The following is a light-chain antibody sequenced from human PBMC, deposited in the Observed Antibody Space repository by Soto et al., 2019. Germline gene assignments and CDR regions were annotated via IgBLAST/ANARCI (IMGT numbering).Light chain of an antibody. Sequence: EIVLTQSPGTLSLSPGERATLSCRASQSVSSSYLAWYQQKPGQAPRLLIYGASSRATGIPDRFSGSGSGTDFTLTISRLEPEESAVYYCQQYGSSPLTFGQGTKVEIK. CDR2: GAS. CDR1: QSVSSSY. V-gene: IGKV3-20*01. J-gene: IGKJ1*01. CDR3: QQYGSSPLT.